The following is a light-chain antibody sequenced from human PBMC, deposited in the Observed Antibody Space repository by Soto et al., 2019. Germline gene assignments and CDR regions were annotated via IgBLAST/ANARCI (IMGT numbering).Light chain of an antibody. Sequence: QSALTQPASVSGSPGQSITISCTGTSSDLGTYDFVSWYQQHPGTATKLILYEVTNRPPGLSDRFSGSKSGNTASLLISGLQADDGADYFCSSYAKDRTLLFGGGTKLTVL. CDR2: EVT. CDR1: SSDLGTYDF. V-gene: IGLV2-14*01. CDR3: SSYAKDRTLL. J-gene: IGLJ2*01.